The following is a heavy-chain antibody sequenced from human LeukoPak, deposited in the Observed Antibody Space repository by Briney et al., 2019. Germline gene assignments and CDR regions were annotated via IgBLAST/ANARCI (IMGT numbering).Heavy chain of an antibody. Sequence: GASLRLSCAASGFTFSNYAMSWVRQAPGKGLEWVSSISSSSSYIYYADSVKGRFTIFRDNAKNSLYLQMNSLRAEDTAVYYCASVRHGAYWGQGTLVTVSS. V-gene: IGHV3-21*01. J-gene: IGHJ4*02. CDR2: ISSSSSYI. CDR1: GFTFSNYA. CDR3: ASVRHGAY. D-gene: IGHD1-26*01.